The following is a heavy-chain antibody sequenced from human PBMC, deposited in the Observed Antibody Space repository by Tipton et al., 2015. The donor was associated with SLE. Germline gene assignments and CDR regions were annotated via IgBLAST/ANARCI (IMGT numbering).Heavy chain of an antibody. CDR3: ARRNYGHPYYYYGMDV. J-gene: IGHJ6*02. Sequence: LRLSCAASGFTFDDYAMHWVRQAPGKGLEWIGEINHSGSTNYNPSLKSRVTISVDTSKNQFSLKLSSVTAADTAVYYCARRNYGHPYYYYGMDVWGQGTTVTVSS. D-gene: IGHD4-11*01. V-gene: IGHV4-34*01. CDR2: INHSGST. CDR1: GFTFDDYA.